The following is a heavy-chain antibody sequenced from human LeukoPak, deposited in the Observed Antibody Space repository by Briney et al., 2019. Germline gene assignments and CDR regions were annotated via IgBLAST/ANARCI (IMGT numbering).Heavy chain of an antibody. V-gene: IGHV3-7*01. CDR1: GFTFSSYW. CDR2: IKQDGSEK. D-gene: IGHD3-10*01. Sequence: GGSLRLSCAASGFTFSSYWMSWVRQAPGKGLEWVANIKQDGSEKYYVDSVKGRFTISRDNAKNSLYLQMSSLRAEDTAVYYCARLDYYYGSGSYGGDFWGQGTLVTVSS. CDR3: ARLDYYYGSGSYGGDF. J-gene: IGHJ4*02.